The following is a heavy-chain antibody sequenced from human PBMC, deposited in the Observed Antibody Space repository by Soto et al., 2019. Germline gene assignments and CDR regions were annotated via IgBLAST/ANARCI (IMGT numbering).Heavy chain of an antibody. D-gene: IGHD5-12*01. CDR3: ARVRGYYYFDY. CDR2: INAGNGNT. V-gene: IGHV1-3*01. J-gene: IGHJ4*02. CDR1: GYTFTSYA. Sequence: ASVKVSCKASGYTFTSYAMHWVRQAPGQRLEWMGWINAGNGNTKYSQKFQGRVTITRDTSASTAYMELSSLRSEDTAVDYCARVRGYYYFDYWGQGTLVTVSS.